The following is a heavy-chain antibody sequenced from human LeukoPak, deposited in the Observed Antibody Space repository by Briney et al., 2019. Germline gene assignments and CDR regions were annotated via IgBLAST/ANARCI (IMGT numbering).Heavy chain of an antibody. CDR2: MNPNSGNT. D-gene: IGHD5-18*01. Sequence: ASVKVSCKASGYTFTSYDINWVRQATGQGLEWMGWMNPNSGNTGYAQKFQGRVTMTRNTSISTAYMELSSLRSEDTAVYYCARAHTATRYRRFDYWGQGTLVTVSS. J-gene: IGHJ4*02. V-gene: IGHV1-8*01. CDR3: ARAHTATRYRRFDY. CDR1: GYTFTSYD.